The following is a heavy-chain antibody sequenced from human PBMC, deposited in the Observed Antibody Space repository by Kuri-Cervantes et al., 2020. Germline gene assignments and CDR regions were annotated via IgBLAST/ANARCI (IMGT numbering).Heavy chain of an antibody. Sequence: GESLKVSCAASGFTFSSYGMHWVRQAPGKGLEWVAFIRYDGSNKYYADSVKGRFTISRDNSKNTLYLQMNSLRAEDTAVYYCAKDLSIVGATMGYMDVWGKGTTVTVSS. D-gene: IGHD1-26*01. J-gene: IGHJ6*03. CDR2: IRYDGSNK. V-gene: IGHV3-30*02. CDR1: GFTFSSYG. CDR3: AKDLSIVGATMGYMDV.